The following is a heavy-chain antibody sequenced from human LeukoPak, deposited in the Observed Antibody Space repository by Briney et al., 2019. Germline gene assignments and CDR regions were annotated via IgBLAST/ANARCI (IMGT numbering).Heavy chain of an antibody. V-gene: IGHV3-53*01. Sequence: PGGSLRLSCAASGFTVSSNYMSWVRQAPGKGLEWVSVTYSGGRTYYADSVKGRFTISRDISKNTLYLQMNSLRAEDTAVYYCARGYYYDSSGQRWDAFDIWGQGTMVTVSS. D-gene: IGHD3-22*01. J-gene: IGHJ3*02. CDR1: GFTVSSNY. CDR3: ARGYYYDSSGQRWDAFDI. CDR2: TYSGGRT.